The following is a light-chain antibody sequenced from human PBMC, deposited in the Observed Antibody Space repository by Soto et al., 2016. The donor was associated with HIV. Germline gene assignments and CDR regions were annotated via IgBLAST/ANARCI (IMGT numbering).Light chain of an antibody. CDR3: QQSHSPPRT. CDR1: QSISNY. Sequence: DIQMTQSPSFLSASVGDRVIITCRASQSISNYLNWYQQKPGKAPKVLISATSDLQSGVPSRFSGSRSGREFTLTISSLQPEDFATYYCQQSHSPPRTFGQGTKVKSN. V-gene: IGKV1-39*01. CDR2: ATS. J-gene: IGKJ1*01.